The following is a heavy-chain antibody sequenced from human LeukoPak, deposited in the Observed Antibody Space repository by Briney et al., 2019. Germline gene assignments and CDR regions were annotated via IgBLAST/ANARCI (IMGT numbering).Heavy chain of an antibody. V-gene: IGHV4-59*08. J-gene: IGHJ6*02. CDR1: GGSFSGYY. Sequence: SETLSLTCAVYGGSFSGYYWSWIRQPPGKGLEWIGYIYYSGSTNYNPSLKSRVTISVDTSKNQFSLKLSSVTAADTAVYYCARLGCSGGSCYTDYYYYGMDVWGQGTTVTVSS. CDR3: ARLGCSGGSCYTDYYYYGMDV. CDR2: IYYSGST. D-gene: IGHD2-15*01.